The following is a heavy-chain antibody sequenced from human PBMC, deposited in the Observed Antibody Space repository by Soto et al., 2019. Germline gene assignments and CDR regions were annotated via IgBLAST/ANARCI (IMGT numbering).Heavy chain of an antibody. V-gene: IGHV3-23*01. Sequence: GGSLRLSCAASGFTFNNDGMRWVRQAPGRGLEWVSAISGTGSTTYYAVSVKGRFTISRDNSKNMLYLQMNSLRAEDTAVYYCAQENRGPDYWGPGTLVTVSS. CDR1: GFTFNNDG. J-gene: IGHJ4*02. CDR2: ISGTGSTT. D-gene: IGHD3-10*01. CDR3: AQENRGPDY.